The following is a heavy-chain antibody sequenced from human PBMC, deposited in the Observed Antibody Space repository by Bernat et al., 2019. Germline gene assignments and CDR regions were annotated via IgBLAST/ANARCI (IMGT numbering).Heavy chain of an antibody. J-gene: IGHJ4*02. CDR2: IYSGGST. CDR3: GKDEIDGSGGYVSFFDY. D-gene: IGHD6-13*01. V-gene: IGHV3-66*03. Sequence: EVQLVESGGGLIQPGGSLRLSCAASGFTVSNNYMSWVRQAPGKGLEWVSIIYSGGSTYYADSVKGRFTISRDNSKNTLYLQMNSVRAEDTAVYYCGKDEIDGSGGYVSFFDYWGQGTLVTVS. CDR1: GFTVSNNY.